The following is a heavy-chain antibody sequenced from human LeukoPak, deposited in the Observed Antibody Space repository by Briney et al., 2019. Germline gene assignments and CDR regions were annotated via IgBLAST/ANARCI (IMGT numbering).Heavy chain of an antibody. V-gene: IGHV4-39*01. J-gene: IGHJ4*01. Sequence: NPSETPSLTCTVSGDSISSTSYYWDWIRQPPGKGLEWIGSIYNSGTTYYNPSLKSRVTISVDTSKNQFSLKVSSVTAADTAVYYCASRVYGLGSFNYWGQGTLVTVSS. CDR1: GDSISSTSYY. CDR2: IYNSGTT. CDR3: ASRVYGLGSFNY. D-gene: IGHD3-10*01.